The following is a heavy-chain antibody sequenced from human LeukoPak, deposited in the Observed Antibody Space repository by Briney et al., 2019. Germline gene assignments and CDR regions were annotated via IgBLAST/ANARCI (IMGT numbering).Heavy chain of an antibody. J-gene: IGHJ4*02. Sequence: GGSLRLSCAASGFTFSCYAMTWVRQAPGKGLEWVSSITGSDGSTYYADSVKGRFTISRDNSKNTVYLEVNSLKAEDTAVYYCAKGGSSGDYWGQGTLVTVSS. CDR1: GFTFSCYA. V-gene: IGHV3-23*01. CDR3: AKGGSSGDY. CDR2: ITGSDGST. D-gene: IGHD6-19*01.